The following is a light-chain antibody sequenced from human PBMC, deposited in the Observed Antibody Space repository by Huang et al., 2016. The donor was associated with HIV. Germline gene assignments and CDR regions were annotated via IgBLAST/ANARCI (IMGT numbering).Light chain of an antibody. CDR1: RSVSTN. Sequence: EILMTQSPATLSVSPGKRVTLSCRANRSVSTNLAWYQQRPGQAPRLLIYGSSTRAPGIPARFSGSGSGTDFSLTISSPHSEDFAVYYCHQYNNWLLSFGGGTRVDI. CDR3: HQYNNWLLS. V-gene: IGKV3-15*01. CDR2: GSS. J-gene: IGKJ4*01.